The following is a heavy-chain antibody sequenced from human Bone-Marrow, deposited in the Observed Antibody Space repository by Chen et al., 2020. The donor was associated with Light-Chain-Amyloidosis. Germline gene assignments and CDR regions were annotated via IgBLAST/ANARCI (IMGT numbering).Heavy chain of an antibody. CDR1: GLTFRNYA. CDR3: ARAYCSGDSCPNSLGY. V-gene: IGHV3-74*02. Sequence: LLASGGGLVPPGGSLRLSCAASGLTFRNYAMSWVRQAPGKGLVWVSRINGDGSSTSYADSVKGRFTISRDNAKNTLYLQMNSLRAEDTAVYYCARAYCSGDSCPNSLGYWGQGTLVTVSS. CDR2: INGDGSST. J-gene: IGHJ4*02. D-gene: IGHD2-15*01.